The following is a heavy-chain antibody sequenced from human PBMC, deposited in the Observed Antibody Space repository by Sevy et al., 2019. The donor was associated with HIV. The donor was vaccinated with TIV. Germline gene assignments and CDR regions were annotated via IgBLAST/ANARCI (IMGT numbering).Heavy chain of an antibody. J-gene: IGHJ4*02. CDR2: IYTSGNT. CDR1: GGSISSYY. V-gene: IGHV4-4*07. D-gene: IGHD4-17*01. Sequence: SETLSLTCTVSGGSISSYYWSWIRQPAGKGLEWIGRIYTSGNTNYNPSLKSRATMSVDTSKNQFSLKLSSVTAADTAIYYCARGITVTRAPNYFDYWGQGTLVTVSS. CDR3: ARGITVTRAPNYFDY.